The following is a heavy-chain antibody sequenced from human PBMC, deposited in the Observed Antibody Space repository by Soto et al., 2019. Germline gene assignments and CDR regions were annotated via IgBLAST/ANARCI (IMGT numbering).Heavy chain of an antibody. CDR1: GGSISSGGYY. J-gene: IGHJ6*02. CDR3: ARVLRFLEWFPLDV. CDR2: IYYSGST. Sequence: SETLSLTCTVSGGSISSGGYYWSWIRQHPGKGLEWIGYIYYSGSTYYNPSLKSRVTISVDTSKNQFSLKLSSVTAADTAVYYCARVLRFLEWFPLDVWGQGTTVTVSS. D-gene: IGHD3-3*01. V-gene: IGHV4-31*03.